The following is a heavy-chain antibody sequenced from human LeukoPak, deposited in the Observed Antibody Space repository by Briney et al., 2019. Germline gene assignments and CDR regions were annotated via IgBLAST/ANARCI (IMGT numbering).Heavy chain of an antibody. V-gene: IGHV3-30*18. J-gene: IGHJ4*02. CDR1: GFTFSSYG. Sequence: GGSLRLSCAASGFTFSSYGIHWVRQAPGKGLEWVAVISYDGSNKYYADSVKGRFTISRDNSKNTLYLQMNSLRAEDTAVYYCTKDNGRYCSGGSCYSFDYWGQGTLVTVSS. D-gene: IGHD2-15*01. CDR3: TKDNGRYCSGGSCYSFDY. CDR2: ISYDGSNK.